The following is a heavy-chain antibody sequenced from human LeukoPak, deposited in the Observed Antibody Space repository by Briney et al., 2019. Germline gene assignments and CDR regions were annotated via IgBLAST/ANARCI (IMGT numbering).Heavy chain of an antibody. J-gene: IGHJ4*02. V-gene: IGHV3-30*02. Sequence: GGSLRLSCAASGFIFSDYGMHWVRQAPGKGLEWVTLVRNDGSDKYYADSVKGRFTISRDNSENTLYLQMNSLRPEDTAVYYRAKHYYGSGSQKYYFDYWGQGTLVTVSS. CDR1: GFIFSDYG. CDR2: VRNDGSDK. CDR3: AKHYYGSGSQKYYFDY. D-gene: IGHD3-10*01.